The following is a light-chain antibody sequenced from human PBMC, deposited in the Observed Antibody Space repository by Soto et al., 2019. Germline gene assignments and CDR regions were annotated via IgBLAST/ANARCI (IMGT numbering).Light chain of an antibody. CDR3: QQDYDLPLT. V-gene: IGKV3D-7*01. CDR2: GAS. CDR1: QSISNTY. Sequence: EIVMTQSPGTLSLSPGGRATLSCRASQSISNTYVSWYQQKPGQPPSLLFYGASTRATGLPARFSGSGSRTDFTLSISSLQPEDFAVYYCQQDYDLPLTFGGGTRVEIK. J-gene: IGKJ4*01.